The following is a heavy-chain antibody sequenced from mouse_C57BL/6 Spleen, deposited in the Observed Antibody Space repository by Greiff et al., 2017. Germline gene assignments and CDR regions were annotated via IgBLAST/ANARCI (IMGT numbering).Heavy chain of an antibody. Sequence: EVQRVESEGGLVQPGCSMKLSCTASGFTFSDYYMAWVRQVPEKGLEWVANINYDGSSTYYLDSLKSRFIISRDNAKNILYLQMSSLKSEDTATYYCARDFYYGSSYGYFDVWGTGTTVTVSS. CDR1: GFTFSDYY. J-gene: IGHJ1*03. D-gene: IGHD1-1*01. CDR2: INYDGSST. CDR3: ARDFYYGSSYGYFDV. V-gene: IGHV5-16*01.